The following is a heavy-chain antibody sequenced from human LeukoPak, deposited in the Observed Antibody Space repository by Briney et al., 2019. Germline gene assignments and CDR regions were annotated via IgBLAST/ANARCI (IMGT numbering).Heavy chain of an antibody. CDR3: ARTREYSSSWCFPPFDP. D-gene: IGHD6-13*01. J-gene: IGHJ5*02. CDR1: GGTFSSYA. Sequence: ASVKVSCKASGGTFSSYAISWVRQAPGQGLEWMGWINPNSGATNYAQKFQGRVTMTRDPSISTAYMELSGLTSDDTAVYYCARTREYSSSWCFPPFDPWGQGTLVTVSS. V-gene: IGHV1-2*02. CDR2: INPNSGAT.